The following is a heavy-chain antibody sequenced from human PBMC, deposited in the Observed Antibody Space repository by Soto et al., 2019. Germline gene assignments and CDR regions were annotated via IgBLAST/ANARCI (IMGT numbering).Heavy chain of an antibody. CDR3: AKVAGGLGYFDL. CDR1: GLRFSDYA. Sequence: GFLRLGCAAAGLRFSDYAMPWIGQAPGKGLEWVATISASGGNIEYTDSLKGRFTISRDNSKQTVYLKINGLTADDTAVHYCAKVAGGLGYFDLWGRGTLVTVS. CDR2: ISASGGNI. V-gene: IGHV3-23*01. J-gene: IGHJ2*01. D-gene: IGHD3-16*01.